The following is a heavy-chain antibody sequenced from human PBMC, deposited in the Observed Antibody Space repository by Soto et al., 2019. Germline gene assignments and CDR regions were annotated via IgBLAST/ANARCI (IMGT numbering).Heavy chain of an antibody. J-gene: IGHJ4*02. V-gene: IGHV3-64*04. D-gene: IGHD2-2*01. CDR2: ISSSGGST. Sequence: GGSLRLSCSASGFSLSSYAMHWVRQAPGKGLEYVSAISSSGGSTYYADSVKGRFTISRDNAKNTLYLQMNSLRAEDTAVYYCAKDQDIVVVSAELGLDYWGQGTLVTVSS. CDR1: GFSLSSYA. CDR3: AKDQDIVVVSAELGLDY.